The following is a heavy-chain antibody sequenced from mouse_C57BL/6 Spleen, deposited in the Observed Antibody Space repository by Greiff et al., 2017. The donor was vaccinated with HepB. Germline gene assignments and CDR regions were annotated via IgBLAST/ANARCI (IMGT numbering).Heavy chain of an antibody. D-gene: IGHD2-4*01. CDR1: GYTFTDYY. CDR3: ARAYYYDYGGDY. J-gene: IGHJ4*01. Sequence: VQLQQSGPVLVKPGASVKMSCKASGYTFTDYYMNWVKQSHGKSLEWIGVINPYNGGTSYNQKFKGKATLTVDKSSSTAYMELNSLTSEDSAVYYCARAYYYDYGGDYWGQGTSVTVSS. V-gene: IGHV1-19*01. CDR2: INPYNGGT.